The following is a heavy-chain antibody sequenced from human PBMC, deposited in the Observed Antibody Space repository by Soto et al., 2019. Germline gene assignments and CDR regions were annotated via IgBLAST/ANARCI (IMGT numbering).Heavy chain of an antibody. J-gene: IGHJ4*02. CDR1: GGSFSGYY. V-gene: IGHV4-59*13. D-gene: IGHD6-19*01. Sequence: SETLSLTCAVYGGSFSGYYWSWIRQAPGKGLEWIGNVYHTGSTDYNSSLRSRVTISVDTSKNQFSLNMNSVTAADTAVYYCARRLFGSGWTLDSWGQGALVTVSS. CDR2: VYHTGST. CDR3: ARRLFGSGWTLDS.